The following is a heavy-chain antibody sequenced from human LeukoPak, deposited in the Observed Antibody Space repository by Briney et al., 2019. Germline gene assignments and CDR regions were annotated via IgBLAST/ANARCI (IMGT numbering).Heavy chain of an antibody. CDR2: IRYDGSNK. CDR1: GFTFSSYG. Sequence: HPGGSLRLSCAASGFTFSSYGMHWVRKAPGKGLEWGAFIRYDGSNKYYADSVKGRFTISRDNSKNTLYLQMNSLRVEDTAVYYCAKDTNYGSDYWGQGNLVTVSS. V-gene: IGHV3-30*02. J-gene: IGHJ4*02. D-gene: IGHD3-10*01. CDR3: AKDTNYGSDY.